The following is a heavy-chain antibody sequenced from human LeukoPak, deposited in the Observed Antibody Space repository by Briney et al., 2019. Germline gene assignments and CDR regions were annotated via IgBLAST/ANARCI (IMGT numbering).Heavy chain of an antibody. Sequence: QTHSLTCAISGDSVSNNGAAWNWIRQSPSRGLEWLGRTYFGSKWYNDYAVSVKSRITINPDTSKNQFSLQLNSVTPEDTAVYYCARQRSRALDLWGQGTMVTVSS. D-gene: IGHD1-1*01. CDR2: TYFGSKWYN. CDR3: ARQRSRALDL. V-gene: IGHV6-1*01. CDR1: GDSVSNNGAA. J-gene: IGHJ3*01.